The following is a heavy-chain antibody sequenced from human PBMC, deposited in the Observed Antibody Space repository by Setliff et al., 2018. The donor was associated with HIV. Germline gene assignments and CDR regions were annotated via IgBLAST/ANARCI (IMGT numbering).Heavy chain of an antibody. CDR1: GGSISSHY. V-gene: IGHV4-59*11. CDR2: IYYSEYT. J-gene: IGHJ6*02. CDR3: ARGHCSGTNCYGVDYYGMDV. D-gene: IGHD2-2*01. Sequence: SETLSLTCTVSGGSISSHYWSWIRQPPGKGLEWIGSIYYSEYTNYNPSLKSRVSMSVDKSKNQFSVKLTSVTAADTAVYYCARGHCSGTNCYGVDYYGMDVWGQGTTVTV.